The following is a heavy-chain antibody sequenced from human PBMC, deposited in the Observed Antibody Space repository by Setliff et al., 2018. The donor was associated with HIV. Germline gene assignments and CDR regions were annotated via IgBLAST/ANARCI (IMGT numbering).Heavy chain of an antibody. D-gene: IGHD3-22*01. CDR3: ARLGRAIDRGGYSLRFDY. CDR1: GGSISSYY. CDR2: IYSSGST. Sequence: PSETLSLTCTVSGGSISSYYWSWIRQPPGKGLEWLGHIYSSGSTNYNPSLKSRVTISVDTSKNQFSLRLRSVTAADTALYYCARLGRAIDRGGYSLRFDYWGQGTLVTVSS. V-gene: IGHV4-4*09. J-gene: IGHJ4*02.